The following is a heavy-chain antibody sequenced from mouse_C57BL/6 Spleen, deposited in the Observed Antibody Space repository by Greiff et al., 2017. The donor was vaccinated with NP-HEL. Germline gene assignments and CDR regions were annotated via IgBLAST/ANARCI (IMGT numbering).Heavy chain of an antibody. CDR2: ISSGSSTI. V-gene: IGHV5-17*01. CDR3: ATDYDGRPFAY. CDR1: GFTFSDYG. D-gene: IGHD2-4*01. Sequence: EVMLVESGGGLVKPGGSLKLSCAASGFTFSDYGMHWVRQAPEKGLEWVAYISSGSSTIYYADTVKGRFTISRDNAKNTLFLQMTSLRSEDTAMYYCATDYDGRPFAYWGQGTLVTVSA. J-gene: IGHJ3*01.